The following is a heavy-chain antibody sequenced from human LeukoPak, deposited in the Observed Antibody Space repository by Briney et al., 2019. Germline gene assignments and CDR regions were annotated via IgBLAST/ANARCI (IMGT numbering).Heavy chain of an antibody. CDR2: INPYSGDT. CDR1: GYSFTDYY. V-gene: IGHV1-2*02. J-gene: IGHJ4*02. D-gene: IGHD2-15*01. Sequence: ASVKVSCKASGYSFTDYYMHWVRQAPGQGLEWMGWINPYSGDTNYEQKFQGRVTMTRDTSISTAYMELSSLRLDDTAVYYCVSGNYFDYWGQGTPVTVSS. CDR3: VSGNYFDY.